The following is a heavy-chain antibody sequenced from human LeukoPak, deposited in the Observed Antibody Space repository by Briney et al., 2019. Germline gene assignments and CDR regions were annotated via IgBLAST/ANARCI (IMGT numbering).Heavy chain of an antibody. V-gene: IGHV3-23*01. D-gene: IGHD4-11*01. J-gene: IGHJ4*02. CDR1: GFTFSTYG. CDR2: ISGSGGTT. CDR3: AKGANNDYSARPGFDY. Sequence: GGSLRLSCAASGFTFSTYGMSWVRQAPGKGLEWVSTISGSGGTTYYADSVKARFAISRDNSKNTLFLHVNSLTAEVTAIYYCAKGANNDYSARPGFDYWGQGALVTVSS.